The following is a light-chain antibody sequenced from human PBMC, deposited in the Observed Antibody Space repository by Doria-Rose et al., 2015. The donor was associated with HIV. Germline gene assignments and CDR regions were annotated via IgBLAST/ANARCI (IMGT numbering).Light chain of an antibody. V-gene: IGKV3-11*01. CDR2: DAS. CDR1: QSVSSY. CDR3: QQRNNWPT. J-gene: IGKJ4*01. Sequence: TQSPTTLSLSPGERATLFRRASQSVSSYLVWYQQKPGQAPRLLIYDASNRATGIPARFSGSGSGTDFTLTISSLEPEDSAVYYCQQRNNWPTFGGGTKVEIK.